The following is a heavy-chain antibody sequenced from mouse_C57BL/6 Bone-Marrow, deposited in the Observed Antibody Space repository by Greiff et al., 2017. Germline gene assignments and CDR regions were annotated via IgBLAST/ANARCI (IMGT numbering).Heavy chain of an antibody. J-gene: IGHJ3*01. CDR3: ARARGFAY. CDR2: LDPSDSYT. V-gene: IGHV1-69*01. Sequence: VQLQQPGAELVMPGASVKLSCKASGYTFTSYWMHWVKQRPGQGLEWIGELDPSDSYTNYNQKFKGKSTLTVDKSSSTAYMQLSSLTSEDSAVYYCARARGFAYWGQGTLVTGSA. CDR1: GYTFTSYW.